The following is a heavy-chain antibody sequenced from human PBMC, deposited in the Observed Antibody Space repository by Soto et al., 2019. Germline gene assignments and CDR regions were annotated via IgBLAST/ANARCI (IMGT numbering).Heavy chain of an antibody. V-gene: IGHV4-31*03. CDR2: IYYSGST. CDR1: GGSISSGGYY. CDR3: ARDTVRDFWSGYYTEAPGDV. D-gene: IGHD3-3*01. J-gene: IGHJ6*02. Sequence: PSETLSLTCTVSGGSISSGGYYWSWIRQHPGKGLEWIGYIYYSGSTYYNSFLKSRVTISVDTSKNQFFLKLSSVTAADTAVYYFARDTVRDFWSGYYTEAPGDVWGQGTTVTVSS.